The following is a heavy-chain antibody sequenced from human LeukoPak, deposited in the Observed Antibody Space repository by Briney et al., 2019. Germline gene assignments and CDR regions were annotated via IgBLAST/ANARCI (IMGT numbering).Heavy chain of an antibody. CDR1: GFTFGNYA. Sequence: GGSLRLSCAASGFTFGNYAMSWVRQAPGKGLEWVSAISGSGGSTYYADSVKGRFTISRDNSKNTLYLQMNSLRAEDTAVYYCAKDSRVQQLVLLHWFDPWGQGTLVTVSS. D-gene: IGHD6-13*01. J-gene: IGHJ5*02. V-gene: IGHV3-23*01. CDR3: AKDSRVQQLVLLHWFDP. CDR2: ISGSGGST.